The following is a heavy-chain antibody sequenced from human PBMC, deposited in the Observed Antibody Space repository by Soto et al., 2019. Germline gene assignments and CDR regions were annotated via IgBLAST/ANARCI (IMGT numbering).Heavy chain of an antibody. D-gene: IGHD5-12*01. Sequence: QVHLVESGGGVVQPGRSLRLSCAACGFTFSSYGMHWVRQAPGKGLEWVAVISYDGINKYYGDSVKGRFTISRDNSKNTLYLQMNSLSAEDTAVYYCTKVALSEMATIIPQCYFDYWGQGTLVTVSS. J-gene: IGHJ4*02. CDR3: TKVALSEMATIIPQCYFDY. CDR1: GFTFSSYG. V-gene: IGHV3-30*18. CDR2: ISYDGINK.